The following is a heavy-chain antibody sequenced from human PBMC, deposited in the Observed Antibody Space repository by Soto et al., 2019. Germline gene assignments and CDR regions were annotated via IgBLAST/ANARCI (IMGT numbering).Heavy chain of an antibody. V-gene: IGHV4-34*01. CDR3: ARLGPRRNWFDP. CDR2: INHSGST. CDR1: GGSFSGYY. Sequence: PSETLSLTCAVYGGSFSGYYWSWIRQPPGKGLEWIGEINHSGSTNYNPSLKSRVTISVDTSKNQFSLKLSSVTAADTAVYYCARLGPRRNWFDPWGQGTLVTVSS. D-gene: IGHD7-27*01. J-gene: IGHJ5*02.